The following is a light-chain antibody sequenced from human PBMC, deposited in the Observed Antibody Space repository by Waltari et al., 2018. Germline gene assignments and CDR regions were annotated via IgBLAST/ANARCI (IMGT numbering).Light chain of an antibody. CDR3: SSFTRSSTFV. Sequence: QSALTQPASVSGSPGQSITISCTGTSSGVGVYNYVSWYQQLPGKVPKLMIYEVSKRPSGVSNRFSGSKSGYTASLTISGLQAEDEADYYCSSFTRSSTFVFGGGTKVTIL. CDR2: EVS. CDR1: SSGVGVYNY. J-gene: IGLJ3*02. V-gene: IGLV2-14*03.